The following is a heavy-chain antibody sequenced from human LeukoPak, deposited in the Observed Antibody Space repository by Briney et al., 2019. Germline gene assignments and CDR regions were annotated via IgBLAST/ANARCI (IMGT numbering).Heavy chain of an antibody. V-gene: IGHV3-7*01. D-gene: IGHD6-19*01. CDR2: IKQDGSEK. J-gene: IGHJ4*02. Sequence: GGSLRLSCAASGFTFSSYWMSWVRQAPGKGLEWVANIKQDGSEKYYVDSVKGRFTISRDNAKNSLYLQMNSLRAEDTAVYYCARDSSGWYEEGGLDYWGQGTLVTVSS. CDR1: GFTFSSYW. CDR3: ARDSSGWYEEGGLDY.